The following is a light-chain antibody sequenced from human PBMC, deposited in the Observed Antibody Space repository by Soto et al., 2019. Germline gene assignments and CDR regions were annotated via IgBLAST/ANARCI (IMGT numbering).Light chain of an antibody. J-gene: IGLJ2*01. CDR3: SSYTSTSTLVV. CDR2: DVT. Sequence: QSALTQPASVSGSPGQSITISCTGTSSDIGGYDYVSWYQQYPGKVPKLMIYDVTNRASGVPSRFSASKSGDTASLTISGLQAEDEADYYCSSYTSTSTLVVFGGGTKLTRP. CDR1: SSDIGGYDY. V-gene: IGLV2-14*01.